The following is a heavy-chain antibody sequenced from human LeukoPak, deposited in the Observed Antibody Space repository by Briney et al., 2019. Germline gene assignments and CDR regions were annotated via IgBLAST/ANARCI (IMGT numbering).Heavy chain of an antibody. V-gene: IGHV3-23*01. D-gene: IGHD5-24*01. CDR2: ISNNGGYT. J-gene: IGHJ4*02. CDR3: TRVGYIDEGIDY. Sequence: GGSLRLSCAASGFTVSSNYMSWVRQAPGKGLEWVSAISNNGGYTYYADSVQGRFTISRDNSKSTLCLQMNSLRAEDTAIYYCTRVGYIDEGIDYWGQGTLVTVSS. CDR1: GFTVSSNY.